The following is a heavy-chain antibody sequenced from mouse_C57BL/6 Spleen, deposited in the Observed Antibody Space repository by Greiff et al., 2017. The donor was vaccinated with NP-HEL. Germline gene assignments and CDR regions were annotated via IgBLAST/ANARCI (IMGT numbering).Heavy chain of an antibody. J-gene: IGHJ4*01. V-gene: IGHV5-6*02. CDR1: GFTFSSYG. D-gene: IGHD2-1*01. Sequence: DVKLVESGGDLVKPGGSLKLSCAASGFTFSSYGMSWVRQTPDKRLEWVATISSGGSYTYYPDSVKGRFTISRDNAENTLYLQMSSLKSEDTAMYYCARRGGNYRGNAMDYWGQGTSVTVSS. CDR2: ISSGGSYT. CDR3: ARRGGNYRGNAMDY.